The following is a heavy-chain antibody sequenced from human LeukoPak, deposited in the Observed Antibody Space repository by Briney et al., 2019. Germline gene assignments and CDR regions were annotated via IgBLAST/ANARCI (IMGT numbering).Heavy chain of an antibody. CDR3: ARSWDYDSSGYYYVDY. J-gene: IGHJ4*02. V-gene: IGHV4-34*01. CDR1: GGSFSGYY. D-gene: IGHD3-22*01. Sequence: SETLSLTCAVYGGSFSGYYWSWIRQPPGKGLEWIGEINRSGSTNYNPSLKSRVTISVDTSKNQFSLKLSSVTAADTAVYYCARSWDYDSSGYYYVDYWGQGTLVTASS. CDR2: INRSGST.